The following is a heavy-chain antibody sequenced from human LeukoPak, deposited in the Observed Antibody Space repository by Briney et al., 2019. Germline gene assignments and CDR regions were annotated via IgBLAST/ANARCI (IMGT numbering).Heavy chain of an antibody. CDR2: ISAGNGNT. CDR1: GYTFTIYA. J-gene: IGHJ4*02. D-gene: IGHD1-26*01. V-gene: IGHV1-3*01. Sequence: ASVKVSCKASGYTFTIYAIHWVRQAPGQRLEWMGWISAGNGNTKYSQNFQGRVTFISNTSATTAFMELSSLRSEDAAVYYCARDSGSGSNDYWGQGTLVTVSS. CDR3: ARDSGSGSNDY.